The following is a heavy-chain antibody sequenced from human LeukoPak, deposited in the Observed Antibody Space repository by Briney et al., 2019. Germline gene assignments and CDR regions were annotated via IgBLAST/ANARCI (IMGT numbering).Heavy chain of an antibody. J-gene: IGHJ4*02. D-gene: IGHD3-9*01. V-gene: IGHV3-48*03. CDR3: ARDERHYDILTGSDY. CDR1: GFTFSSYD. Sequence: PGGSLRLSCAASGFTFSSYDMNWVRQAPGKGLEWVSYISSSGSTIYYADSVKGRFTISRDNAKNSLYLQMNSLRAEDPAVYYCARDERHYDILTGSDYWGQGTLVTVSS. CDR2: ISSSGSTI.